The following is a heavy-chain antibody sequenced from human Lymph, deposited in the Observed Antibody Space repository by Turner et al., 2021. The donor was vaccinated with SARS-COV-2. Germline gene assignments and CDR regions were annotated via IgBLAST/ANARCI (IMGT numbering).Heavy chain of an antibody. Sequence: QVQLVQTGAEVKKPGSSVKVSCKASGGTFSSYAINWVRQAPGQGLEWMGRIIPILGIANYAQKFQGRVTITADKSTSTAYMELSSLRSEDTAVYYCARGRLDSFGGGYYSRFDPWGQGTLVTVSS. D-gene: IGHD1-26*01. V-gene: IGHV1-69*04. CDR2: IIPILGIA. J-gene: IGHJ5*02. CDR3: ARGRLDSFGGGYYSRFDP. CDR1: GGTFSSYA.